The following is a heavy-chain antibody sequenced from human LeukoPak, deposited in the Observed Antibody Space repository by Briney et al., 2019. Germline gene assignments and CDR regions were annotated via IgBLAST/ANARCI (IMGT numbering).Heavy chain of an antibody. V-gene: IGHV1-2*02. Sequence: ASVKVSCKASGYTFIGYYMHWVRQAPGQGVEWMGWINPNSGGTNYAQKFQGRVTMTRDTSISTAYMEMSRLRSDDTAVYYCARGRYCSSTSCYFVGYYYYYMDVWGKGTTVTVSS. CDR3: ARGRYCSSTSCYFVGYYYYYMDV. CDR1: GYTFIGYY. CDR2: INPNSGGT. D-gene: IGHD2-2*01. J-gene: IGHJ6*03.